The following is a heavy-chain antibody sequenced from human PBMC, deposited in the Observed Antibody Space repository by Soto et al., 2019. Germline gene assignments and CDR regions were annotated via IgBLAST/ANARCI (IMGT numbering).Heavy chain of an antibody. CDR3: ARGAHSRFDAFDI. J-gene: IGHJ3*02. V-gene: IGHV4-34*01. Sequence: SETLSLTCAVYGGSFSGYYWSWIRQPPGKGLEWIGEINHSGSTNYNPSLKSRVTISVDTSKNQFSLKLSSVTAADTAVYYCARGAHSRFDAFDIRGQGTMVTVSS. D-gene: IGHD2-21*01. CDR1: GGSFSGYY. CDR2: INHSGST.